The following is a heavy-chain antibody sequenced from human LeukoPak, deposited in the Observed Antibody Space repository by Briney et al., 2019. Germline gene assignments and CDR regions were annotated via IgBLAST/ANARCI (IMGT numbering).Heavy chain of an antibody. CDR2: ISDSGGST. CDR3: ARGVRIAVAGNIDY. J-gene: IGHJ4*02. V-gene: IGHV3-23*01. CDR1: GLTFSSYA. D-gene: IGHD6-19*01. Sequence: PGGSLRLSCAASGLTFSSYAMSWVRQVPGKGLEWVSSISDSGGSTYYADSLKGRFTISRDNSKNTLYLQMNSLRAEDTAVYYCARGVRIAVAGNIDYWGQGTLVTVSS.